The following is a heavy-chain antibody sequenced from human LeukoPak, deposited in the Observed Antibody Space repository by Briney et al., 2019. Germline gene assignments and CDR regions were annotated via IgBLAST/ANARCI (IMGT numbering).Heavy chain of an antibody. CDR1: GGSFSGYY. Sequence: SETLSLTCAVYGGSFSGYYWSWIRQPPGKGLEWIGYIYYSGSTYYNPSLKSRVTISVDTSKNQFSLKLSSVTAADTAVYYCAKSSSWYLMRFDYWGQGTLVTVSS. D-gene: IGHD6-13*01. J-gene: IGHJ4*02. CDR3: AKSSSWYLMRFDY. V-gene: IGHV4-30-4*08. CDR2: IYYSGST.